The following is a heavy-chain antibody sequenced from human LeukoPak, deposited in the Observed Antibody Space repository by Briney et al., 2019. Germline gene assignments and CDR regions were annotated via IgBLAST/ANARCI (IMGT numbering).Heavy chain of an antibody. D-gene: IGHD1-26*01. CDR1: GFTFSSYA. CDR3: VKDSPPRYSGSPPAY. Sequence: PGGSLRLSCAASGFTFSSYAMSWVRQVPGKGLEWVAFIWYDGSNKYYTDSVKGRFTISRDNAKNSLYLQMNSLRADDTAVYYCVKDSPPRYSGSPPAYWGQGTLVTVSS. V-gene: IGHV3-33*03. J-gene: IGHJ4*02. CDR2: IWYDGSNK.